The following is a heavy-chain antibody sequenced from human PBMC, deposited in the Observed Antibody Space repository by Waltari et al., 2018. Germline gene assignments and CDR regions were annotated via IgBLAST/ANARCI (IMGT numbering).Heavy chain of an antibody. J-gene: IGHJ4*02. D-gene: IGHD2-15*01. V-gene: IGHV3-53*01. CDR2: IYSYGRT. CDR3: ARDPRWYESGD. Sequence: EVPLVDSGGGLIQPGGSLNLSCVASAFSVSSSHMSWVRQAPGKGRLWVSVIYSYGRTNYAESVKGRFTISRDSSKNTVYLQMSSLRVEDTAIYYCARDPRWYESGDWGQGTLVTVSS. CDR1: AFSVSSSH.